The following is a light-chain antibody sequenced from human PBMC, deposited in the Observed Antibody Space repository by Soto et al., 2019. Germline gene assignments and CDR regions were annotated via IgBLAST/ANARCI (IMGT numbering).Light chain of an antibody. CDR3: QQSYSTPPWT. J-gene: IGKJ1*01. CDR2: AAS. Sequence: DIQMTHSPSSLSASVGDRVTITCRASQSIVTYLNWYLHKPGKAPKLLIYAASNLQSGVPSRFSGSRSGTDFTLTISSLQPEDFATYFCQQSYSTPPWTFGQGTKVEIK. CDR1: QSIVTY. V-gene: IGKV1-39*01.